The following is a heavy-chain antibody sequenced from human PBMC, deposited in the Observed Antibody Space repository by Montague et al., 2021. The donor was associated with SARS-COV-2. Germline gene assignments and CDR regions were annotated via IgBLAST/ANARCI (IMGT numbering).Heavy chain of an antibody. Sequence: SETLSLTCAVYGGSFSGYYWSWIRQPPGKGLEWIGEINHSGSTNYNPSLKSRVTISVDTSKIQFSLKLSSVTAADTAVYYCARGRTGTTFYYYYYYGMDVWGQGTTVTVSS. J-gene: IGHJ6*02. V-gene: IGHV4-34*01. CDR3: ARGRTGTTFYYYYYYGMDV. CDR1: GGSFSGYY. CDR2: INHSGST. D-gene: IGHD1-7*01.